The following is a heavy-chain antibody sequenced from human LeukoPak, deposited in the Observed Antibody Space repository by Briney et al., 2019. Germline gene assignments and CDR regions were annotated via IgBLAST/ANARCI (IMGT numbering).Heavy chain of an antibody. CDR3: AREWDEYCTSTSCYNYFDY. D-gene: IGHD2-2*02. CDR2: IKQDGSEK. Sequence: GGSLRLSCVVSGFTFSSYWMSWVRQAPGKGLEWVANIKQDGSEKYYVDSVKGRFTISRDNAKNSLYLQMNSLRAEDTAVYYCAREWDEYCTSTSCYNYFDYWGQGILVTVSS. V-gene: IGHV3-7*01. CDR1: GFTFSSYW. J-gene: IGHJ4*02.